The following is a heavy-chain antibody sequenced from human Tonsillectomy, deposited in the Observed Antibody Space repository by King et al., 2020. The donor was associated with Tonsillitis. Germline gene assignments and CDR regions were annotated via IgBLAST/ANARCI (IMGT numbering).Heavy chain of an antibody. V-gene: IGHV3-23*04. CDR3: AKDFEGYSSGYLDY. J-gene: IGHJ4*02. CDR1: GFTFSSYA. D-gene: IGHD3-22*01. Sequence: VQLVESGGGLVQPGGSLRLSCAASGFTFSSYAMSWVRQAPGKGLEWVSAISGSGGSTYYADSVKGRFTISRDNSKNTLYLQMISLRAEETAVYYCAKDFEGYSSGYLDYSGQGTLVTVSS. CDR2: ISGSGGST.